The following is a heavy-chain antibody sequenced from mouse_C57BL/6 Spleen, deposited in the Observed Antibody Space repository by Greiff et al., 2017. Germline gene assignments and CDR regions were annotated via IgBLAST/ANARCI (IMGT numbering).Heavy chain of an antibody. CDR3: ARPSNYAWFAY. CDR2: ISSGSSTI. CDR1: GFTFSDYG. J-gene: IGHJ3*01. V-gene: IGHV5-17*01. Sequence: EVKLMESGGGLVKPGGSLKLSCAASGFTFSDYGMHWVRQAPEKGLEWVAYISSGSSTIYYADPVKGRFTISRDNAKNTLCLQMTSLRSEDTAMYYCARPSNYAWFAYWGQGTLVTVSA. D-gene: IGHD2-5*01.